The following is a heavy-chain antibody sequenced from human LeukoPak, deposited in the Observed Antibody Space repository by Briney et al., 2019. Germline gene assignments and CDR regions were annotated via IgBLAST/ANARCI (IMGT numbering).Heavy chain of an antibody. J-gene: IGHJ6*04. CDR1: GYTFTSYD. CDR3: ARGDYDFWSGSPHMDV. CDR2: MNPNSGNT. V-gene: IGHV1-8*03. D-gene: IGHD3-3*01. Sequence: ASVNVSCKASGYTFTSYDINWVRQATGQGLEWMGLMNPNSGNTGYAQKFQGRVTITKNTSISKAYMELSSLRSEDTAVYYCARGDYDFWSGSPHMDVWGKGTTVTVSS.